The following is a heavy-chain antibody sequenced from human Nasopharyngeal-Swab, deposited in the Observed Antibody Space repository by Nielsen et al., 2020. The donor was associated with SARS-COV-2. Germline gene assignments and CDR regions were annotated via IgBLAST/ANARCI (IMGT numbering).Heavy chain of an antibody. Sequence: LRLSCAASGFTFDDYAMHWVRQAPEKGLAWVSVIRRNSGSIGYADSVKGRFTISRDNAKDPLYLQMHSLKADYTALYYCAKGSQRAHDFLSGCGYACYYYGMDVWGQGTTVTVSS. D-gene: IGHD3-3*01. CDR2: IRRNSGSI. V-gene: IGHV3-9*01. CDR3: AKGSQRAHDFLSGCGYACYYYGMDV. CDR1: GFTFDDYA. J-gene: IGHJ6*02.